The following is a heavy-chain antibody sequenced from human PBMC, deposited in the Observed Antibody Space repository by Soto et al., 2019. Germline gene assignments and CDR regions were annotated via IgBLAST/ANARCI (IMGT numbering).Heavy chain of an antibody. Sequence: HPGGSLRLCCAASGFIFSSYAMKWVRQAPGKGLEWVSLIGESGTPTYYADSVKGRFTISRDNSGNTLFLEMYSLRAEDTAVYYCARYIPGVRYYGMDVWGQGTTVTVSS. J-gene: IGHJ6*02. CDR1: GFIFSSYA. CDR2: IGESGTPT. V-gene: IGHV3-23*01. CDR3: ARYIPGVRYYGMDV. D-gene: IGHD2-2*01.